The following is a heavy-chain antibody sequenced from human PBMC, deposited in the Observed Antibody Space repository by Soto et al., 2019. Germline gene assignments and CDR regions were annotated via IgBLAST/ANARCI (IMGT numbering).Heavy chain of an antibody. Sequence: QVQLVESGGGVVQPGRSLRLSCAASGFTFSSYGMHWVRQAPGKGLEWVAVIWYDGSNKYYADSVKGRFTISRDNSKNTLYPQMNSLRAEDTAVYYCARDRYGDYGTNYYYYGMDVWGQGTTVTVSS. CDR1: GFTFSSYG. D-gene: IGHD4-17*01. J-gene: IGHJ6*02. CDR2: IWYDGSNK. V-gene: IGHV3-33*01. CDR3: ARDRYGDYGTNYYYYGMDV.